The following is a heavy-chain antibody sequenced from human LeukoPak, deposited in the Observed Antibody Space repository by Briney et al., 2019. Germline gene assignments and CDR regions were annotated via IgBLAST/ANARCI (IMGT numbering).Heavy chain of an antibody. D-gene: IGHD6-13*01. Sequence: ASVKVSCKSSGYTFTSYDINWVRQATGQGLEWMGWMNPNSGNTGYAQKFQGRVTMTRNTSISTAYMELSSLRSEDTAVYYCARGRDSSSWYNNWFDPWGQGTLVTVSS. V-gene: IGHV1-8*01. CDR2: MNPNSGNT. J-gene: IGHJ5*02. CDR3: ARGRDSSSWYNNWFDP. CDR1: GYTFTSYD.